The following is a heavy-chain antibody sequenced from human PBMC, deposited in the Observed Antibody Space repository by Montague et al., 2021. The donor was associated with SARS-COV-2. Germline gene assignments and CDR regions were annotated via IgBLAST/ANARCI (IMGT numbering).Heavy chain of an antibody. Sequence: SETLSLTCSVSGHSIWSSDWWTWVRQPPGKGLEWIGEIYHSGSTTYNPSLKSRVTISVDKSKNTFSLTLTSLTAADTAVYYCARAQKTISGMLIPPYYFYFWGQGTLVTVSS. J-gene: IGHJ4*02. CDR3: ARAQKTISGMLIPPYYFYF. V-gene: IGHV4-4*02. CDR2: IYHSGST. CDR1: GHSIWSSDW. D-gene: IGHD3-3*01.